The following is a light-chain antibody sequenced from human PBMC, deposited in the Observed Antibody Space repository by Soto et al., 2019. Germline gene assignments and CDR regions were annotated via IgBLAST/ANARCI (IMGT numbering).Light chain of an antibody. CDR2: DAS. Sequence: DIQMTQSPSSLSASVGDRVTITCQASQDISNYLNWYQQKPGKAPNLLIYDASDLETGVPSRFSGSGYGTYFTLTISSLQPEDSATYYCQHYDNFPFTFGPGTTVDL. CDR1: QDISNY. V-gene: IGKV1-33*01. J-gene: IGKJ3*01. CDR3: QHYDNFPFT.